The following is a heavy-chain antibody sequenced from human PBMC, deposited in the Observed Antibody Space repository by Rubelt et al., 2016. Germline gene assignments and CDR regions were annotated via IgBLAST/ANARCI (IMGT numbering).Heavy chain of an antibody. V-gene: IGHV1-18*01. D-gene: IGHD6-13*01. Sequence: QVQLVQSGAEVKKPGASVKVSCKASGYTFASYGISWVRQAPGQGLEWMGWISAYNGNTNYAQKTQGRVTMTPDASTSTAYMELRSLRSDDTAVYYCARDTRYSSSSNVDYWGQGTLVTVSS. CDR3: ARDTRYSSSSNVDY. CDR2: ISAYNGNT. J-gene: IGHJ4*02. CDR1: GYTFASYG.